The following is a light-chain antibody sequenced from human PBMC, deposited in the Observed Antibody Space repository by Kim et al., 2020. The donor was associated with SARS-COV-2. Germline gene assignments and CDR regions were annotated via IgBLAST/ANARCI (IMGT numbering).Light chain of an antibody. CDR1: ALPKQY. CDR3: QSADSSGTYVV. V-gene: IGLV3-25*03. Sequence: SYELTQPPSVSVSPGQTARITCSGDALPKQYAYWYQQKPGQAPVLMIYKDSERPSGIPERFSGSSSGTTVTLTISGVQAEDDADYYCQSADSSGTYVVFGGGTQLTVL. CDR2: KDS. J-gene: IGLJ2*01.